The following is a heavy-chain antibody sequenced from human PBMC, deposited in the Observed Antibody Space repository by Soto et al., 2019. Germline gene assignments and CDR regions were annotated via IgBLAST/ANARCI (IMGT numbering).Heavy chain of an antibody. Sequence: VGSLRLSCAASGFTFSSYEMNWVRQAPGKGLEWVSYISSSGSTIYCADSVKGRFTISRDNAKNSLYLQMNSLRAEDTAVYYCARRAYCSGGSCYSGLVFDYYGMDVWGQGTTVTVSS. J-gene: IGHJ6*02. CDR2: ISSSGSTI. V-gene: IGHV3-48*03. CDR1: GFTFSSYE. D-gene: IGHD2-15*01. CDR3: ARRAYCSGGSCYSGLVFDYYGMDV.